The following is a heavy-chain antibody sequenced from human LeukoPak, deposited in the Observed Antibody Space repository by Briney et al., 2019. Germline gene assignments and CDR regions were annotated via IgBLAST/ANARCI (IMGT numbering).Heavy chain of an antibody. CDR3: ARGSSFGSY. V-gene: IGHV3-7*01. CDR2: IKEDGSKK. CDR1: GFTFDNCW. J-gene: IGHJ4*02. Sequence: GGSLRLSCAASGFTFDNCWMHWVRQAPGKGLEWVANIKEDGSKKYYVDSVRGRFTISRDNAKNSLYLQMNSLRAEDTAVYYCARGSSFGSYWGQGTLVTVSS. D-gene: IGHD6-6*01.